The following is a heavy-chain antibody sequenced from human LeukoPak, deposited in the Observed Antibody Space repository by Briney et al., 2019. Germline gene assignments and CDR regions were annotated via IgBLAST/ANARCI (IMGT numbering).Heavy chain of an antibody. D-gene: IGHD3-3*01. CDR2: IKQDGSEK. CDR3: ARGRAPGYDFWSGYYGANGGFDY. J-gene: IGHJ4*02. Sequence: GGSLRLSCAASGFTFSSYWMSWVRQAPGKGLEWVANIKQDGSEKYYVDSVKGRFTISRDNAKNSLYLQMNSLRAEDTAVYYCARGRAPGYDFWSGYYGANGGFDYWGQGTLVTVSS. V-gene: IGHV3-7*01. CDR1: GFTFSSYW.